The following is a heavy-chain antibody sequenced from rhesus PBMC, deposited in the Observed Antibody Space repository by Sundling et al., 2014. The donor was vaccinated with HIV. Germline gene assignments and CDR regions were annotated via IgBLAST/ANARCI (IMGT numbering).Heavy chain of an antibody. CDR3: ARAKGWNYPFDS. Sequence: QVQLRESGPGLLKPSETLSLTCAVSGGSFSVGYAWGWIRQPPGKGLEWIGFIGGSSGSTSYNPSLQSRVTISTDTSKNQFSLKLSSVTDADTAVYFCARAKGWNYPFDSWGQGVLVTVSS. CDR2: IGGSSGST. J-gene: IGHJ4*01. D-gene: IGHD1-1*01. V-gene: IGHV4-127*01. CDR1: GGSFSVGYA.